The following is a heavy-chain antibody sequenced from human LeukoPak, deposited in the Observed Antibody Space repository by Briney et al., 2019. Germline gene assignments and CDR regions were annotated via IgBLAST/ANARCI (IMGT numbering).Heavy chain of an antibody. CDR3: VRGGIAMIVVVTARGAFDI. CDR1: GFIFTNYW. Sequence: GGSLRLSCAASGFIFTNYWMTWVRQAPGKGLEWVAHIKEDGSATNYVDSVRGRYTISRDNAKSSLSLQMNSLRVEDTAVYYCVRGGIAMIVVVTARGAFDIWGQGTMVTVSS. D-gene: IGHD3-22*01. J-gene: IGHJ3*02. V-gene: IGHV3-7*01. CDR2: IKEDGSAT.